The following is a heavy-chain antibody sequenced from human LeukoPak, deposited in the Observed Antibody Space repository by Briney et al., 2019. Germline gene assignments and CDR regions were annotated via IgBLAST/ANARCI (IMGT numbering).Heavy chain of an antibody. CDR3: ARGPYCSGGSCYSWTENWFDP. D-gene: IGHD2-15*01. V-gene: IGHV4-39*07. J-gene: IGHJ5*02. Sequence: SETLSLTCTVSGGSISSSSYYWGWIRQPPGKGLEWIGSIYYSGSTYYNPSLKSRVTISVDTSKNQFSLKLSSVTAADTAVYYCARGPYCSGGSCYSWTENWFDPWGQGTLVTVSS. CDR1: GGSISSSSYY. CDR2: IYYSGST.